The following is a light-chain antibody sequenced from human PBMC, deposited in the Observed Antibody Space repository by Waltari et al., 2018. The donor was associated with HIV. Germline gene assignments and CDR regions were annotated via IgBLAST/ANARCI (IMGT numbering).Light chain of an antibody. V-gene: IGLV6-57*01. CDR1: SGNIASNY. CDR3: QSYDSSNFWV. Sequence: FMLTQPHSVSESPGQTVTLSCTRSSGNIASNYVQWYQLRPGTSPTTVIYEDKQRPSGVPDRFSGSIDSSSNSASLTISGLKTEDEADYYCQSYDSSNFWVFGGGTKLTVL. CDR2: EDK. J-gene: IGLJ3*02.